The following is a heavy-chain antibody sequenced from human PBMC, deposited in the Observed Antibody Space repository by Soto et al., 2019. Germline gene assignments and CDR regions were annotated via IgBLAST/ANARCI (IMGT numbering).Heavy chain of an antibody. D-gene: IGHD4-17*01. CDR3: ARDTETTVTTSYYYYYGMDV. J-gene: IGHJ6*02. Sequence: QVQLVESGGGVVQPGRSLRLSCAASGFTFSSDGMHWVRQAPGKGLEWVAVIWYDGINKYYADSVKGRFTISRDNSKNTLYLHMNSLRAEDTAVYYCARDTETTVTTSYYYYYGMDVWCQGTTVTVSS. CDR2: IWYDGINK. V-gene: IGHV3-33*01. CDR1: GFTFSSDG.